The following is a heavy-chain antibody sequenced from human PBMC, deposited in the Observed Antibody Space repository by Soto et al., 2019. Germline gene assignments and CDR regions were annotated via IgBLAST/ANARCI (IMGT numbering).Heavy chain of an antibody. D-gene: IGHD5-18*01. J-gene: IGHJ4*02. CDR2: ISYDGSDK. Sequence: GGSLRLSCAASGFTFSSYAMHWVRQAPGKGLEWVALISYDGSDKDYADSVKGRFTISRDNSKNTLYLQMNSLRAEDTAVYYCAKDGGYSYGYFFDYWGQGTLVTVSS. V-gene: IGHV3-30-3*01. CDR3: AKDGGYSYGYFFDY. CDR1: GFTFSSYA.